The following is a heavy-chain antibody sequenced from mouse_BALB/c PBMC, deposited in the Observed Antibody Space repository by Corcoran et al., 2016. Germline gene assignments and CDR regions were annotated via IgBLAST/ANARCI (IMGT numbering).Heavy chain of an antibody. CDR1: GYSITSGYS. J-gene: IGHJ3*01. D-gene: IGHD1-1*02. CDR3: ARGSGAWFAY. CDR2: ISYDGSN. V-gene: IGHV3-6*02. Sequence: DVQLKESGPGLVKPSQTLSLTCSVTGYSITSGYSWNWIRQFPGNKQEWMGYISYDGSNNYNPSLKNRISITSDTSKNQFFLKLNSVTTEDTATYYCARGSGAWFAYWGQGTLVTVSA.